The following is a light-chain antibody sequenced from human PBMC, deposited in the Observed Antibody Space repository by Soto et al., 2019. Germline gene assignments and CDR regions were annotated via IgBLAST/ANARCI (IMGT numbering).Light chain of an antibody. CDR2: ADT. CDR1: SSNIGAGYD. Sequence: QSVLTQPPSASETPGQRITISCTGSSSNIGAGYDVHWYRQLPGTAPKLLIFADTKRPSGVPDRFSGSKSGTSASLAITGLQAEDEADYYCQSYDSSLSGLYVFGTGTKVTVL. J-gene: IGLJ1*01. V-gene: IGLV1-40*01. CDR3: QSYDSSLSGLYV.